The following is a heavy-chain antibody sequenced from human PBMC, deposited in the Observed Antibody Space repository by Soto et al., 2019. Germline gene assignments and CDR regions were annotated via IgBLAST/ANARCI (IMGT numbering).Heavy chain of an antibody. Sequence: QVQVVESGGGVVQPGRSLRLSCAASGFTFSSFGMHWVRQAPGKGLEWVSLIWYDGSKKSYGDSVKGRFTISRDNSGNTGYLQMNSLRADDTAVYYCARDASYYSLWSGYYPSRNGMDVWGQGTTVTVSS. CDR2: IWYDGSKK. V-gene: IGHV3-33*01. J-gene: IGHJ6*02. CDR3: ARDASYYSLWSGYYPSRNGMDV. CDR1: GFTFSSFG. D-gene: IGHD3-3*01.